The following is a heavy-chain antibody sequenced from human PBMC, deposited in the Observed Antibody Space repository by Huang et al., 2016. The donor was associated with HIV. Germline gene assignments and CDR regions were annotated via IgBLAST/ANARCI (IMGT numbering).Heavy chain of an antibody. V-gene: IGHV3-48*01. CDR2: ISGRSSNI. CDR3: ARTEMEYYYGSSGYYPDY. J-gene: IGHJ4*02. D-gene: IGHD3-22*01. Sequence: EVQLVESGGGLVKPGGSLRLSCAASGFTFSSYSMNWVRQAPGRGLEWVSYISGRSSNIYYAHSLKGRFTISRDKAKSSLYLQLNSLRAEDTAVYYCARTEMEYYYGSSGYYPDYWGQGTLVIVSS. CDR1: GFTFSSYS.